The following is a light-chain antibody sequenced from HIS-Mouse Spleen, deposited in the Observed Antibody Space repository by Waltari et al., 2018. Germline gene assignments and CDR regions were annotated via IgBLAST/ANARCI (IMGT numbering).Light chain of an antibody. CDR3: QVWDSSSDHVV. Sequence: QSALTQPASVSGSPGHSITISCTGTSSDVGGDNYVSWYQQPPGKAPQLMIYDASNRPSGVSNRFSGSKSGNTASLTISRVAAGDEADYYCQVWDSSSDHVVFGGGTKLTVL. CDR2: DAS. V-gene: IGLV2-14*03. CDR1: SSDVGGDNY. J-gene: IGLJ2*01.